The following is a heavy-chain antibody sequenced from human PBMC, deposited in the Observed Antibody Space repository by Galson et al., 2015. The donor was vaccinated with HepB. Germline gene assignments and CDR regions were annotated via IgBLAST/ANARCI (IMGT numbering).Heavy chain of an antibody. V-gene: IGHV3-9*01. CDR3: VKDSRYSYGYPDAFDM. D-gene: IGHD5-18*01. J-gene: IGHJ3*02. CDR2: VSWNSANI. CDR1: GFTFDDYA. Sequence: SLRLSCAASGFTFDDYAMHWVRQAPGKGLEWVSGVSWNSANIDYADSVKGQFTISRDNAKNVLHLQMNSLRPEDTALYHCVKDSRYSYGYPDAFDMWGQGTMVTVSS.